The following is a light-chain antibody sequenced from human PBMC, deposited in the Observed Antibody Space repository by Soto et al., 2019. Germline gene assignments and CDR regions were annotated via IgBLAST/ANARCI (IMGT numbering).Light chain of an antibody. CDR1: QDIRKD. CDR2: GAA. Sequence: IQMTQSPSTLSASVGDRVTITCRASQDIRKDLAGYQQKPGRAPQILIYGAATLQTGVASRFSGSGSATDFTLTISSLQPEDSAAYYCLQDYNYPFTFGQGTKVDIK. CDR3: LQDYNYPFT. V-gene: IGKV1-6*01. J-gene: IGKJ2*01.